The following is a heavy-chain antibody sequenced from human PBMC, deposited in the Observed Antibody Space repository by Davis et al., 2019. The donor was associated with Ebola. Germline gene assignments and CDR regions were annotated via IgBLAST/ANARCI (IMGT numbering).Heavy chain of an antibody. CDR1: GYTFTSYG. Sequence: ASVQVSCKASGYTFTSYGIIWARQPPGQGLEWMGWISAYNGNTNYAQKLQGRVTMTTDTSTSTVYMELSSLRSEDTAVYYCARRATVTNYDRAEYFQHWGQGTLVTVSS. J-gene: IGHJ1*01. V-gene: IGHV1-18*01. CDR3: ARRATVTNYDRAEYFQH. CDR2: ISAYNGNT. D-gene: IGHD4-17*01.